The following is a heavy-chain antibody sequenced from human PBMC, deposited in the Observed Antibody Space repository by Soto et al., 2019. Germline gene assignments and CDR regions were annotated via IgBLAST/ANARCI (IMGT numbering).Heavy chain of an antibody. D-gene: IGHD3-22*01. CDR1: GGTFSSYA. V-gene: IGHV1-69*01. CDR2: IIPIFGTA. J-gene: IGHJ3*02. Sequence: QVQLVQSGAEVKKPGSSVKVSCKASGGTFSSYAISWVRQAPGQGLEWMGGIIPIFGTANYAQKSQGRVTITADESTSTAYMELSSLRSEDTAVYYCARDSSGYHTRPGAFDIWGQGTMVTVSS. CDR3: ARDSSGYHTRPGAFDI.